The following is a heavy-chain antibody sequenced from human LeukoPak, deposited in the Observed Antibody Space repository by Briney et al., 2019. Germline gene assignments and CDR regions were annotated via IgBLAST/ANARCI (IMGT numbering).Heavy chain of an antibody. D-gene: IGHD2-2*01. CDR3: ATDHCTRTNCYEAYYHGMDA. Sequence: ASVRVSCKDSEDTFTGYYIYWVRQAPGQGLEWMGWVNPNNGVTEYAQEFQGRVTMTRDTALSTAYMELSRLRSDDTAVYYCATDHCTRTNCYEAYYHGMDASGPGTTVTVSS. V-gene: IGHV1-2*02. CDR1: EDTFTGYY. CDR2: VNPNNGVT. J-gene: IGHJ6*02.